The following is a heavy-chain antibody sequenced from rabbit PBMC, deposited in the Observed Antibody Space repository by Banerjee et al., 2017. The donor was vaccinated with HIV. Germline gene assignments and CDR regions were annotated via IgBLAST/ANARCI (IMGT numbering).Heavy chain of an antibody. V-gene: IGHV1S45*01. Sequence: ELVESGGGLVQPGESLKLSCKASGIDFSSFGISWVRQAPGKGPEWIGCIYAGNSGNTYYANWAKGRFTISKTSSTTVTLQMTSLTAADTATYFCARDPNSSGWGGYYFNLWGPGTLVTVS. J-gene: IGHJ4*01. CDR2: IYAGNSGNT. CDR1: GIDFSSFG. CDR3: ARDPNSSGWGGYYFNL. D-gene: IGHD4-1*01.